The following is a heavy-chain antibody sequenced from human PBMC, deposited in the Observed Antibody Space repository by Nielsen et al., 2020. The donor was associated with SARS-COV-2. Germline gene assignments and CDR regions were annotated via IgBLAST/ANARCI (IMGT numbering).Heavy chain of an antibody. CDR2: ISSSGSTI. CDR1: GGSFSGYY. D-gene: IGHD3-3*01. J-gene: IGHJ3*02. Sequence: LSLTCAVYGGSFSGYYWSWIRQPPGKGLEWVSYISSSGSTIYYADSVKGRFTISRDNAKNSLYLQMNSLRAEDTAVYYCARVGSDDFWSGYYADAFDIWGQGTMVTVSS. CDR3: ARVGSDDFWSGYYADAFDI. V-gene: IGHV3-11*04.